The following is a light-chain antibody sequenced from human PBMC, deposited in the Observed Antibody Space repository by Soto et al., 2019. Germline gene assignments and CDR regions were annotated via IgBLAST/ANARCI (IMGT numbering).Light chain of an antibody. CDR2: KAS. J-gene: IGKJ1*01. V-gene: IGKV1-5*03. CDR3: QQYNSYPWT. CDR1: QSISSW. Sequence: DIKMTQSPSTLSASVGDRVTITCRASQSISSWLAWYQQKPGKAPKVLIDKASSLESGVPSRFSGSGSGTEFTLTISSLQPDDFATYYCQQYNSYPWTFGQGTKVEIK.